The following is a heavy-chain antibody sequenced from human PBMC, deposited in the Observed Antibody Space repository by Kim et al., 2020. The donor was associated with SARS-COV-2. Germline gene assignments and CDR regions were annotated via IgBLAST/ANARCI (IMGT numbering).Heavy chain of an antibody. Sequence: ADSGKGRFAISRDDAKNALFLQLNSLRAEDTAVYYCARYPPGGWLINYFDCWGQGTLVTVSS. D-gene: IGHD6-19*01. CDR3: ARYPPGGWLINYFDC. J-gene: IGHJ4*02. V-gene: IGHV3-21*01.